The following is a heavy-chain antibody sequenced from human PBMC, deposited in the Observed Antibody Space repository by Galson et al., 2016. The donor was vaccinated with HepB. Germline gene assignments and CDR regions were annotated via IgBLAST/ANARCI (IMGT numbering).Heavy chain of an antibody. CDR1: GFTFSANW. CDR2: IKEDGSEK. D-gene: IGHD2/OR15-2a*01. V-gene: IGHV3-7*03. CDR3: VRDRLKSTY. J-gene: IGHJ4*02. Sequence: LRLSCAAPGFTFSANWMSWVRQAPGKGLEWVANIKEDGSEKYYVDSVKGRFTMSRDNARNSVNLQMNSLRAEDTAVYYCVRDRLKSTYWGQGTLVTVSS.